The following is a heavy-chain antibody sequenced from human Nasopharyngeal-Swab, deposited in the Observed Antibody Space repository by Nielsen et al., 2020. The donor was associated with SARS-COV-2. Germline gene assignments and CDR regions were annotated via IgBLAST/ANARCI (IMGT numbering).Heavy chain of an antibody. D-gene: IGHD3-10*01. V-gene: IGHV1-69*06. CDR3: ARSYYGSGRLDY. CDR1: GGTFSSYA. J-gene: IGHJ4*02. CDR2: IIPIFGTA. Sequence: SVKVSCKASGGTFSSYAISWVRQAPGQGLEWMGGIIPIFGTANYAQKFQGRVTITADKSTSTAYMELSSLRSEDTAVYYCARSYYGSGRLDYWGQGTLVTVSS.